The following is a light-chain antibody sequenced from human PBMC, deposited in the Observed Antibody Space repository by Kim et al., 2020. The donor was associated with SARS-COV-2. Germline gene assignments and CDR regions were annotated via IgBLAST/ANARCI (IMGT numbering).Light chain of an antibody. Sequence: QSALTQPPSASGSPGQSVTISCTGTSSDVGAYNNVSWYQQHPGKAPKVMIYDVTKRPSGVPDRFSGSKSGNTASLTVSGLHAEDEADYYCSSYAGSTNLVFGGGTQLTVL. J-gene: IGLJ3*02. CDR1: SSDVGAYNN. V-gene: IGLV2-8*01. CDR3: SSYAGSTNLV. CDR2: DVT.